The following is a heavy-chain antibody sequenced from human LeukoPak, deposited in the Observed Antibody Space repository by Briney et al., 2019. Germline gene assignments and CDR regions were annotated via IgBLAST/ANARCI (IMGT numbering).Heavy chain of an antibody. J-gene: IGHJ4*02. V-gene: IGHV3-9*01. Sequence: PGRSLRLSCAASGFTFDDYAMHWVRQAPGKRLEWVSGISWNSGSIGYADSAKGRFTISRDNAKNSLYLQMNSLRAEDTALYYCAKDRRAYYYDSSGLLDYWGQGTLVTVSS. D-gene: IGHD3-22*01. CDR3: AKDRRAYYYDSSGLLDY. CDR1: GFTFDDYA. CDR2: ISWNSGSI.